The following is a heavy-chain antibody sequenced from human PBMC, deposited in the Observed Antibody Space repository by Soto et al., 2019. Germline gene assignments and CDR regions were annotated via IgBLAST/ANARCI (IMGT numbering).Heavy chain of an antibody. D-gene: IGHD3-10*02. CDR2: FDYSANP. V-gene: IGHV4-39*01. J-gene: IGHJ2*01. Sequence: QLQLQESGPGLVKPSETLSLTCYVSGGSISNSRYYWGWIRQPPGKGLEWIGTFDYSANPYSNPSLKSRVTLSVDTPKNQFSLNLTSVTAADTAVYYCATVRRGAWYFDLWGRGTLVTVSS. CDR3: ATVRRGAWYFDL. CDR1: GGSISNSRYY.